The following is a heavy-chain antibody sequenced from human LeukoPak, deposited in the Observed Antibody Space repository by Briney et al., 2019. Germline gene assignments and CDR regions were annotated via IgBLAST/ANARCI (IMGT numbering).Heavy chain of an antibody. CDR3: ARDLQSSSGYYYVVGY. Sequence: ASVKVSCKTSGYTFSVYYIQWVRQAPGLGLEWMGWINPNTGGTNYAQKFQGRVTMTRDTSISTAYMELSRLRSDDTAVYYCARDLQSSSGYYYVVGYWGQGTLVTVSS. CDR1: GYTFSVYY. V-gene: IGHV1-2*02. J-gene: IGHJ4*02. D-gene: IGHD3-22*01. CDR2: INPNTGGT.